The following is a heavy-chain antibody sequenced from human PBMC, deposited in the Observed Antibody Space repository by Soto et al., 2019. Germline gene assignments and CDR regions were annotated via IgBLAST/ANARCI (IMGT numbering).Heavy chain of an antibody. D-gene: IGHD6-25*01. CDR2: IRSKAYGGTT. J-gene: IGHJ6*02. CDR3: TRGRRRPYYYGIDV. CDR1: GFTFGDYA. V-gene: IGHV3-49*04. Sequence: PGGSLRLSCTASGFTFGDYAMSWVRQAPGKGLEWVGFIRSKAYGGTTEYAASVKGRFTISRDDSKSIAYLQMNSLKTEDTAVYYCTRGRRRPYYYGIDVWGQGTTVTVSS.